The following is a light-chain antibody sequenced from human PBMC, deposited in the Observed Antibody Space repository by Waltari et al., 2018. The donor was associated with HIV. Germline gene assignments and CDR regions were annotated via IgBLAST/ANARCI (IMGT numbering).Light chain of an antibody. V-gene: IGLV3-21*02. CDR2: EDS. CDR3: QVWDSSSDVV. Sequence: SYVLPQPPSVSVAPGQTARFTCVGNHIGSHSVHWYQQKPGQAPLLGLLEDSSRPSGIQGRFSGYNAGNTATLTSSRVEAGEEADYYCQVWDSSSDVVFGGGTKLTVL. J-gene: IGLJ2*01. CDR1: HIGSHS.